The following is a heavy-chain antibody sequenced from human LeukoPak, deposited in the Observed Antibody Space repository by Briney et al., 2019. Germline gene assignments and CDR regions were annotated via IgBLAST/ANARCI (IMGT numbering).Heavy chain of an antibody. CDR2: ISGSGGST. J-gene: IGHJ4*02. Sequence: GGSLRLSCAASGFAFSNYAMSWVRQAPGKGLEWVSDISGSGGSTYYEDSGKGRITISRDNSKNTLYLQMNSLRAEDTAVYYCAKARVVRGVNDYWGQGTLVTVSS. CDR1: GFAFSNYA. D-gene: IGHD3-10*01. CDR3: AKARVVRGVNDY. V-gene: IGHV3-23*01.